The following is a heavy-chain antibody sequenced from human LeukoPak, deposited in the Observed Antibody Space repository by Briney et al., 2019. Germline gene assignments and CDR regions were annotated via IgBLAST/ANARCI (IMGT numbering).Heavy chain of an antibody. J-gene: IGHJ5*02. D-gene: IGHD3-10*01. V-gene: IGHV1-8*01. CDR2: MNPNSGNT. CDR1: GYTFTSYD. Sequence: ASVKVSCKASGYTFTSYDINWVRQATGQGLEWMGWMNPNSGNTGYAQKFQGRVTMTRNTSINTAYMELSSLRSEDTAVYYCARGATPMVRGLDWFDPWGQGTLVTVSS. CDR3: ARGATPMVRGLDWFDP.